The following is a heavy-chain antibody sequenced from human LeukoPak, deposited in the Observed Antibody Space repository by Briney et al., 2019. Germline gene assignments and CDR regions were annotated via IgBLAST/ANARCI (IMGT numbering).Heavy chain of an antibody. CDR3: ARAEDPAMVNVGDYYYYAMDI. V-gene: IGHV1-18*04. Sequence: ASVKVSCKASGYTFTGYYMHWVRQAPGQGLECMGWISAYNGKTKYTRKFQDRVTMTTDASTTTAYMELRSLRFDDTAVYYCARAEDPAMVNVGDYYYYAMDIWGQGTTVTVSS. CDR1: GYTFTGYY. D-gene: IGHD5-18*01. CDR2: ISAYNGKT. J-gene: IGHJ6*02.